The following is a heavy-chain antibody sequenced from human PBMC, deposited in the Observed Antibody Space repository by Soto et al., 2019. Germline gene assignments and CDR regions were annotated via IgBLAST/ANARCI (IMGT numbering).Heavy chain of an antibody. D-gene: IGHD3-3*01. CDR3: ARGIDTDYDFWSGYYTLMVNWFDP. CDR1: GYTFTSYD. Sequence: ASVKVSCKASGYTFTSYDINWVRQATGQGLEWMGWMNPNSGNTGYAQKFQGRVTMTRNTSISTAYMELSSLRSEDTAVYYCARGIDTDYDFWSGYYTLMVNWFDPWGQGTLVTVSS. V-gene: IGHV1-8*01. J-gene: IGHJ5*02. CDR2: MNPNSGNT.